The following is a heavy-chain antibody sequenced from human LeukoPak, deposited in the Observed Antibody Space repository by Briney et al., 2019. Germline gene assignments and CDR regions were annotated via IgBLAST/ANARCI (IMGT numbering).Heavy chain of an antibody. D-gene: IGHD2-2*03. CDR3: AKDRGYCSSTSCYYFDY. Sequence: PGGSLRLSCAASGFTFSSYGMSWVRQAPGKGLEWVSAISGSGGSTYYADSVKGRFTIPRDNSKNTLYLQMNSLRAEDTAVYYCAKDRGYCSSTSCYYFDYWGQGTLVTVSS. CDR1: GFTFSSYG. V-gene: IGHV3-23*01. J-gene: IGHJ4*02. CDR2: ISGSGGST.